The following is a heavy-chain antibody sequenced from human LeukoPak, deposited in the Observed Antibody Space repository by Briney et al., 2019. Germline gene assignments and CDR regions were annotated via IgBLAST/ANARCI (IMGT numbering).Heavy chain of an antibody. D-gene: IGHD4-17*01. J-gene: IGHJ4*02. CDR1: GFTFSSYA. CDR3: ARASGDYEN. Sequence: GRSLRLSCAASGFTFSSYAMHWVRQAPGKGLEWVAVISYDGSTKYYADSVKGRFTISRDNSKNTLYLQMNSLRAEDTAVYYCARASGDYENWGQGTLVTVSS. CDR2: ISYDGSTK. V-gene: IGHV3-30*04.